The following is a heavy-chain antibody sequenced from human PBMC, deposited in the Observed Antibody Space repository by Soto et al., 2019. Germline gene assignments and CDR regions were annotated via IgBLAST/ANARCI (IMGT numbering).Heavy chain of an antibody. J-gene: IGHJ5*02. V-gene: IGHV1-18*01. CDR1: GYTFTSYG. CDR3: ARDPSHIAMVTPIRGWFDP. Sequence: ASVKVSCKASGYTFTSYGISWVRQAPGQGLEWMGWISAYNGNTNYAQKLQGRVTMTTDTSTSTAYMELRSLRSDDTAVYYCARDPSHIAMVTPIRGWFDPWGQGTLVTVSS. D-gene: IGHD2-21*02. CDR2: ISAYNGNT.